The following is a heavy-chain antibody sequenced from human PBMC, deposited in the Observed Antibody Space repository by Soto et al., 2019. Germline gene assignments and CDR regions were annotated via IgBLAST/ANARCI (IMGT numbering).Heavy chain of an antibody. Sequence: GGSLRLSCTASGFTFGDYAMSWIRQAPGKGLEWVGLIRSKAYGGTTEYAAYVKGRFTIARDDSKSIAYLQMNSLKTEDTAVYYCTNGGKTGDAFDIWGQGTMVTVSS. CDR3: TNGGKTGDAFDI. CDR1: GFTFGDYA. J-gene: IGHJ3*02. CDR2: IRSKAYGGTT. D-gene: IGHD1-1*01. V-gene: IGHV3-49*03.